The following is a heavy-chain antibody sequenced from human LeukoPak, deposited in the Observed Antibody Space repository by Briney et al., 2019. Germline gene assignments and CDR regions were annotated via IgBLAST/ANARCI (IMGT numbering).Heavy chain of an antibody. V-gene: IGHV3-48*01. D-gene: IGHD3-3*02. CDR3: ARAVISIFDN. CDR2: ISSSSSTI. CDR1: GFTLGSYT. Sequence: GGSLRLFCAASGFTLGSYTMNWVRQAPGKGLEWVSYISSSSSTIQYADSVKGRFTISRDNAENSLYLQMNSLGVEDTAVYYCARAVISIFDNWGQGTLVTVSS. J-gene: IGHJ4*02.